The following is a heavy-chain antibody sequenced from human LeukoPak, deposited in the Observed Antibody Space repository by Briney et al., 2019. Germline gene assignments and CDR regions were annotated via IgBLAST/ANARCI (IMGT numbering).Heavy chain of an antibody. D-gene: IGHD3-22*01. Sequence: ASVKVSCKASGYTFSDYYIHWVRQAPGQGLEWMGWINPNSGGTDYAQNFQGRVTMTRDTSIITAYMELSSLRSDDTAVYFCARGSYGSSDYEYFQHWGQGTLVTVSS. CDR1: GYTFSDYY. CDR3: ARGSYGSSDYEYFQH. J-gene: IGHJ1*01. CDR2: INPNSGGT. V-gene: IGHV1-2*02.